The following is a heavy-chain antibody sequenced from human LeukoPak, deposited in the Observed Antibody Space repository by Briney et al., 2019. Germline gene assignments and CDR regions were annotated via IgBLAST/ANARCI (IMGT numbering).Heavy chain of an antibody. V-gene: IGHV4-59*01. CDR1: GGSISTYY. J-gene: IGHJ6*02. CDR3: ARFTTVTTTYLPYYYYYGMDV. D-gene: IGHD4-11*01. CDR2: IYYSGST. Sequence: KPSETLPLTCTVSGGSISTYYWSWIRQPPGKGLEWIGYIYYSGSTNYNPSLKSRVTISVDTSKNQFSLKLSFVTAADTAVYYCARFTTVTTTYLPYYYYYGMDVWGQGTTVTVSS.